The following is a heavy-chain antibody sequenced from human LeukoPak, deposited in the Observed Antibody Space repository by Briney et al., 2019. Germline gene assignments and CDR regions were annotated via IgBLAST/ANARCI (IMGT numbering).Heavy chain of an antibody. V-gene: IGHV3-23*01. CDR3: ARVGVLSSSWLLY. CDR2: ISGSGGST. CDR1: GFTFSSYA. J-gene: IGHJ4*02. Sequence: GGSLRLSCAASGFTFSSYAMSWVRQAPGKGLEWVSAISGSGGSTYYADSVKGRFTISRDNAKNSLYLQMNSLRAEDTAVYYCARVGVLSSSWLLYWGQGTLVTVSS. D-gene: IGHD6-13*01.